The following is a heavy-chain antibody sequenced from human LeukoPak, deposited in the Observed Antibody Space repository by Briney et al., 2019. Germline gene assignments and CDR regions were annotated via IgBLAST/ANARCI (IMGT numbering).Heavy chain of an antibody. Sequence: SETLSLTCTVSGGSISSYYWSWIRQPPGKGLEWIGCFSYTGSTNYNPSLKSPVIISVDTSKNQFSLKLSSVTAADTAVYYCARVRGYSDYYYYMDVWGKGTTVTISS. CDR3: ARVRGYSDYYYYMDV. D-gene: IGHD5-12*01. CDR1: GGSISSYY. V-gene: IGHV4-59*01. J-gene: IGHJ6*03. CDR2: FSYTGST.